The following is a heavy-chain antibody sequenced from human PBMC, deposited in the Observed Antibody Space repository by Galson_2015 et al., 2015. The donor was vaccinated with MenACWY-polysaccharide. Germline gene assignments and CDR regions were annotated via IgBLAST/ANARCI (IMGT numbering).Heavy chain of an antibody. D-gene: IGHD6-19*01. CDR2: ISDSDGST. J-gene: IGHJ2*01. V-gene: IGHV3-23*01. CDR3: AKSPSGWAGWYFDL. CDR1: GFTFSSYA. Sequence: SLRLSCAASGFTFSSYAMSWVRQAPGEGLEWVSDISDSDGSTYNADSVKGRFTISRDNSKNTLYLQMNSLRAEDTAVYYCAKSPSGWAGWYFDLWGRGTLVTVPS.